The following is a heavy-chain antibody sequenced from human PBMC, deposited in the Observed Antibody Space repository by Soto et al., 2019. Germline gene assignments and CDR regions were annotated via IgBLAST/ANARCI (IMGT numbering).Heavy chain of an antibody. V-gene: IGHV4-34*02. J-gene: IGHJ4*02. CDR3: ARAAVRQGATLFDF. CDR1: DGSLRGHY. Sequence: QVHVQQWGAGLLKPSETLSLTCGVSDGSLRGHYWSWIRQPPGKGLEWIAEINHSGFTNYNPSFKSRVTISRDTSTNQISLKLTSVTAADSAVHYCARAAVRQGATLFDFWGQGTLVTVSS. CDR2: INHSGFT. D-gene: IGHD1-26*01.